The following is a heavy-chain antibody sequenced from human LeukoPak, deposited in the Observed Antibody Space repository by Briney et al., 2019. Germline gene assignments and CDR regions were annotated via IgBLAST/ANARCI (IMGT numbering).Heavy chain of an antibody. CDR2: ISGSGTST. D-gene: IGHD3-22*01. Sequence: GGSRRLSCAASGFTFRSYAMSWVRQAPGKGLEWVLAISGSGTSTYYADSVKGRFTISRDNSKNTLYLQMNSLRAEDTAVYYCEGTYYYDSSDDYWGQGTLVTVSS. CDR3: EGTYYYDSSDDY. V-gene: IGHV3-23*01. J-gene: IGHJ4*02. CDR1: GFTFRSYA.